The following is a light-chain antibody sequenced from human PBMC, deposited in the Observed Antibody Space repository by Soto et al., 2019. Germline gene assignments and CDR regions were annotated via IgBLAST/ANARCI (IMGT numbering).Light chain of an antibody. J-gene: IGKJ2*01. CDR3: QQRSNWRPVYT. CDR1: QSVSSY. CDR2: DAS. V-gene: IGKV3-11*01. Sequence: EIVLTQSPATLSLSPGERATLSCRASQSVSSYLAWYQQKPGQAPRLLIYDASNRTTGIPARFSGSGSGTDFTLTISIIEPDDFAVDYCQQRSNWRPVYTFGQGTKLEIK.